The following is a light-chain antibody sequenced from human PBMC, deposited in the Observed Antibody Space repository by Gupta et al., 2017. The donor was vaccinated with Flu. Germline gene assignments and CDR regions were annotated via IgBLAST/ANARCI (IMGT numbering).Light chain of an antibody. Sequence: QSALTPPASVSGSPGQSITISCTGTSSDVGGYNYVSWYQQHPGKAPKLMIYEVSNRPSGVANRFSGSKSGNTASLTISGRQAEDEADYYCSSYTSSSTWVFGGGTKLTVL. J-gene: IGLJ3*02. V-gene: IGLV2-14*01. CDR1: SSDVGGYNY. CDR3: SSYTSSSTWV. CDR2: EVS.